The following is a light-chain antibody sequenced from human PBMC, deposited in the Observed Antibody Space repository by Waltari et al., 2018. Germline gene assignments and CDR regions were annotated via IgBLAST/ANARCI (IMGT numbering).Light chain of an antibody. CDR2: QTS. CDR3: QQGDNYPFT. V-gene: IGKV1D-13*01. J-gene: IGKJ3*01. Sequence: IQMSQSPSSLSTSVGDRVTNTCRASQGISSYLNWYQQKPGKAPKLLISQTSSLASGVPERFSGSGSGTDFTLTISGLQSDDFATYYCQQGDNYPFTFGPGTKLDIK. CDR1: QGISSY.